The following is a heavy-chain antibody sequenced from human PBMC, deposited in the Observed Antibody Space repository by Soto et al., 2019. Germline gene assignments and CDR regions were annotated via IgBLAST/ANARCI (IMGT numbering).Heavy chain of an antibody. J-gene: IGHJ4*02. D-gene: IGHD3-22*01. CDR1: GYTLTELS. Sequence: ASVKVSCKVSGYTLTELSMHWVRHAPGKGLEWMGGFDPEDGETIYAQKFQGRVTMTEDTSTDTAYMELSSLRSEDTAVYYCATWRMYYDSSGYFIYYFDYWGQGTLVTVSS. CDR2: FDPEDGET. V-gene: IGHV1-24*01. CDR3: ATWRMYYDSSGYFIYYFDY.